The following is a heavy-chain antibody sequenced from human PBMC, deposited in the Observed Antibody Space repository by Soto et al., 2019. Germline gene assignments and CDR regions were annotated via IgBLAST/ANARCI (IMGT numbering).Heavy chain of an antibody. J-gene: IGHJ5*02. V-gene: IGHV3-23*01. CDR2: ISGSGGSA. CDR3: AQNHGRNSVDWFDP. CDR1: EFTFSSYA. Sequence: GGSLRLSCAASEFTFSSYATSWVRQAPGKGLEWVSAISGSGGSAYYADSVKGRFTISRDNSKNALYLQMNNLRAEDTAVYYCAQNHGRNSVDWFDPWGQGTLVTVSS. D-gene: IGHD4-4*01.